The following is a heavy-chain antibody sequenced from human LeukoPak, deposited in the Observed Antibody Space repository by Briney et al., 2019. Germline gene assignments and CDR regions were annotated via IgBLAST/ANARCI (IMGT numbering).Heavy chain of an antibody. V-gene: IGHV4-59*01. Sequence: SETLSLTRTVSGGSISKYWSWIRQPPGKGLEWIGYIYYSGSTNYNPSLKSRISISVDTSKNQFSLKLSSVTAADTAVYYCARTTEGGYTYNYFYYYYMDVWGKGTTVTISS. CDR1: GGSISKY. D-gene: IGHD5-18*01. J-gene: IGHJ6*03. CDR2: IYYSGST. CDR3: ARTTEGGYTYNYFYYYYMDV.